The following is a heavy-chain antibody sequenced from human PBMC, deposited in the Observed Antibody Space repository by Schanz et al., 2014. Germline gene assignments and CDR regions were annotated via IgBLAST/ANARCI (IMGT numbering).Heavy chain of an antibody. CDR2: INPNSGGT. V-gene: IGHV1-2*06. CDR3: ARAPRYYYGSSGYLWK. D-gene: IGHD3-22*01. Sequence: QVQLVQSGAEVKKPGASVKVSCKASGYTFTVYYMHWVRQAPGQGLEWMGRINPNSGGTNYAQKFQGRVTMTRDTSVSTAYMELSRLRSDDTAVYYCARAPRYYYGSSGYLWKWGQGTLVTVSS. J-gene: IGHJ4*02. CDR1: GYTFTVYY.